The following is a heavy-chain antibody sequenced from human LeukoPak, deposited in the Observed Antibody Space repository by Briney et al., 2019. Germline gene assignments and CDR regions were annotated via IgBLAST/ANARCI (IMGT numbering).Heavy chain of an antibody. CDR2: ISGSGGST. V-gene: IGHV3-23*01. D-gene: IGHD3-22*01. CDR3: AKDRWGISITMI. J-gene: IGHJ4*02. CDR1: GFTFSSYA. Sequence: GGSLRFSCAASGFTFSSYAMSWVRQAPGKGLEWVSAISGSGGSTYYADSVKGRFTISRDNSKNTLYLQMNSLRAEDTAVYYCAKDRWGISITMIGGQGTLVTVSS.